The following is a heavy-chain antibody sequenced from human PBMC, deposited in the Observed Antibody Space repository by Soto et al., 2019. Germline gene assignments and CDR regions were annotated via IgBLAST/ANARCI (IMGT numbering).Heavy chain of an antibody. V-gene: IGHV1-2*04. CDR1: GYSFTDYH. D-gene: IGHD2-8*01. CDR2: INPKSGGT. J-gene: IGHJ6*02. Sequence: ASVKVSFQASGYSFTDYHIHWVRQPPGQGLAWLGRINPKSGGTSTAQKFQGWVTMTRDRSISTVYMELTRLRSDDTAVYFCARGHSTDCSNGVCSFFYNHEMDVWGQGTTVTVSS. CDR3: ARGHSTDCSNGVCSFFYNHEMDV.